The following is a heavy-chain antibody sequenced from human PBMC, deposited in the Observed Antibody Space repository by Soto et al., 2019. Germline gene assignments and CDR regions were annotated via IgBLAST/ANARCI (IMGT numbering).Heavy chain of an antibody. CDR3: AIGVRVTGGYYGMDV. CDR2: ISSSSSSI. J-gene: IGHJ6*02. CDR1: GFTFSSYS. D-gene: IGHD3-3*01. V-gene: IGHV3-48*01. Sequence: EVQVVESGGGLVQPGGSLRLSCAASGFTFSSYSMSWVRQAPGKGLEWVSYISSSSSSIKYADSVKGRFTISRDNAKDSLYLQMNSLRAEETAVYYCAIGVRVTGGYYGMDVWGQGTTVTVSS.